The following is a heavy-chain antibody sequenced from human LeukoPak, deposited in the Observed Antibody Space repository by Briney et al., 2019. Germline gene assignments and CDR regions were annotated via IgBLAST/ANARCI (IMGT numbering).Heavy chain of an antibody. D-gene: IGHD6-6*01. CDR1: GGSISSYY. V-gene: IGHV4-59*01. CDR3: ARATSSSYSFFDY. CDR2: IYYSGST. Sequence: SETLSLTCTVSGGSISSYYWSWLRQPPGKGLEWIGYIYYSGSTNYNPSLKSRVTISVDTSKNQFSLKLSSVTAADTAVYYCARATSSSYSFFDYWGQGTLVTVSS. J-gene: IGHJ4*02.